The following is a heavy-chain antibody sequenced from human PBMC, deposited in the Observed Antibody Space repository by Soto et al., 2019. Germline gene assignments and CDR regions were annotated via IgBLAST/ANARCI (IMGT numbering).Heavy chain of an antibody. CDR3: ARAAPRYCSGGSCYSGRDY. D-gene: IGHD2-15*01. CDR2: TYHSGNP. V-gene: IGHV4-39*07. Sequence: PSETLSLTCTVSGGSVSSSSYSWGWIRQSPGKALEWIGHTYHSGNPYYNPSLKSRVIISVDRSKNQFYLKVRSVTAAYTAVYFCARAAPRYCSGGSCYSGRDYWGQGTLVTVSS. J-gene: IGHJ4*02. CDR1: GGSVSSSSYS.